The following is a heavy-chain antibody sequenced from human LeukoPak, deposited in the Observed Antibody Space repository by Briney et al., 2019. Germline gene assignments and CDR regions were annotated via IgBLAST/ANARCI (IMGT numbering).Heavy chain of an antibody. Sequence: GASVKVSCKASGYTFTGYYMRWVRQAPGQGLEWMGWVNPNSGDTNYAQKFQGRVTMTRDTSISTAYMELSSLRSDDTAVYYCARAGGGMGDFSYYFDYWGQGTLVTVSS. D-gene: IGHD3-16*02. CDR3: ARAGGGMGDFSYYFDY. CDR2: VNPNSGDT. CDR1: GYTFTGYY. V-gene: IGHV1-2*02. J-gene: IGHJ4*02.